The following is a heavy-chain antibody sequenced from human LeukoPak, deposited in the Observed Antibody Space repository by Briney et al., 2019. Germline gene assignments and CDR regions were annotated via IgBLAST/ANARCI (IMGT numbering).Heavy chain of an antibody. Sequence: SETLSLTCAVYGGSFSGYYWSWNRQPPGKGLEWIGEINHSGSTNYNPSLKSRVTISVDTSKNQFSLKLGSVTAADTAVYYCARSRYCSSTSCYDQNWFDPWGQGTLVTVSS. CDR3: ARSRYCSSTSCYDQNWFDP. J-gene: IGHJ5*02. D-gene: IGHD2-2*01. CDR2: INHSGST. V-gene: IGHV4-34*01. CDR1: GGSFSGYY.